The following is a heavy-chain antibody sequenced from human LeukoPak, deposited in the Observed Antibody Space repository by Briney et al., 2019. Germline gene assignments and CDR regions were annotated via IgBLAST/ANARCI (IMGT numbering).Heavy chain of an antibody. D-gene: IGHD5-12*01. CDR3: ARLPSRGRFDP. CDR2: IYYSRST. V-gene: IGHV4-59*01. CDR1: GGSISSYY. J-gene: IGHJ5*02. Sequence: SETLSLTCTVSGGSISSYYWSWIRQPPGKGLEWIGYIYYSRSTNYNPSLKSRVTISVDTSKNQFSLKLSSVTAAGTAVYYCARLPSRGRFDPWGQGTLVTVSS.